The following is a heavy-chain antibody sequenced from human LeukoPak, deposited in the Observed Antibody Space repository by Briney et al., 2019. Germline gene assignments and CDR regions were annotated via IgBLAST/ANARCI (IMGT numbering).Heavy chain of an antibody. V-gene: IGHV1-69*06. CDR1: GGTFSSYA. CDR2: IIPIFGTA. CDR3: ARARGDAPYNWFDP. Sequence: GASVKVSCKASGGTFSSYAISWVRQAPGQGLEWMGGIIPIFGTANYAQKFQGRVTITADKSTSTAYMELSSLRSEDTAVYYCARARGDAPYNWFDPWGQGTLVTVSS. J-gene: IGHJ5*02. D-gene: IGHD4-17*01.